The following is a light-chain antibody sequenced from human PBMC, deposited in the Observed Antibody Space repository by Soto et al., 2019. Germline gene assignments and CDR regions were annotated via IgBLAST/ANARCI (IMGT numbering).Light chain of an antibody. CDR1: SSDVGTYNL. V-gene: IGLV2-23*01. Sequence: QSALTQPASVSGSPGQSITISCTGTSSDVGTYNLVSWYQQHPGKAPKLIIYEGSKRPSGDSNRFSGSKSGNMASLTISGLQPEDEADYYCCSYAGISTWVFGGGTNLTVL. CDR3: CSYAGISTWV. J-gene: IGLJ3*02. CDR2: EGS.